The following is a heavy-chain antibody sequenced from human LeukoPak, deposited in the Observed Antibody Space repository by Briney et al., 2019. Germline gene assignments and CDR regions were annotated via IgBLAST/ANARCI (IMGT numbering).Heavy chain of an antibody. CDR2: IYYSGST. Sequence: SETLSLTCTVSGGSISSYYWSWIWQPPGKGLEWIGYIYYSGSTNYNPSLKSRVTISVDTSKNQFSLKLSSVTAADTAVYYCARGLFGIAPDAFDIWGQGTMVTVSS. J-gene: IGHJ3*02. CDR1: GGSISSYY. D-gene: IGHD3-16*01. V-gene: IGHV4-59*08. CDR3: ARGLFGIAPDAFDI.